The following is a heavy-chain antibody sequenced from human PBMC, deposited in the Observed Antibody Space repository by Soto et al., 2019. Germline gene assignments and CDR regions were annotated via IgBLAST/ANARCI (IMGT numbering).Heavy chain of an antibody. Sequence: QMQLVQSGPEVKKPGTSVKVSCKASGFTFTSSAVQWVRQASGQRLEWIGWMLVDSGNTNYAQKFQERVTMTRDMATSAVYRERSGLRAEDTAVYYCAADHVVVIPVDPYYYCGMDVWGQGTTVTVSS. CDR3: AADHVVVIPVDPYYYCGMDV. CDR1: GFTFTSSA. J-gene: IGHJ6*02. CDR2: MLVDSGNT. V-gene: IGHV1-58*01. D-gene: IGHD2-21*01.